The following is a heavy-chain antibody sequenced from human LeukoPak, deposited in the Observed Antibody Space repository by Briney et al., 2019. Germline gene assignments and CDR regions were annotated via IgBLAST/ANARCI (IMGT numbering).Heavy chain of an antibody. J-gene: IGHJ5*01. D-gene: IGHD2-15*01. CDR3: VKEGGSFLTWFDF. CDR2: LIDSGDTT. V-gene: IGHV3-23*01. Sequence: GGSLRLSCAASGFTFYNYAMSWVRQAPGKGLGWVSALIDSGDTTYYADSVKGRFTISRDNSKNTLFLQMNSLTAEDTAIYYCVKEGGSFLTWFDFWGQGSLVTVSS. CDR1: GFTFYNYA.